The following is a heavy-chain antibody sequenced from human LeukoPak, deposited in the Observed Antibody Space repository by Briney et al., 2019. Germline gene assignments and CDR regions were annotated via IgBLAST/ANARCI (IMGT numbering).Heavy chain of an antibody. J-gene: IGHJ5*02. CDR1: GGSFSGYY. V-gene: IGHV4-34*01. CDR2: INHSGST. Sequence: SSETLSLTCAVYGGSFSGYYWSWIRQPPGKGLEWIGEINHSGSTNYNPSLKSRVTISVDTSKNQFSLKLSSVTAADTAVYYCARGADTGYSSDSWGQGTLVTVSS. D-gene: IGHD6-19*01. CDR3: ARGADTGYSSDS.